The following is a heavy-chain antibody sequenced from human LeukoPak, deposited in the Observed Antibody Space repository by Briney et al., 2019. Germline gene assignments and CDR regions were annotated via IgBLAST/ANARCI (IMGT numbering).Heavy chain of an antibody. CDR1: GGSISSYY. D-gene: IGHD3-22*01. Sequence: SETLSLTCTVSGGSISSYYWSWIRQPPGKGLEWIGYIYYSGSTNYNPSLKSRVTISVDTSKNQFSLKLSSVTAADTAVYYCARDNDYYDSSGYPGSFDTWGQGILVTVSS. CDR2: IYYSGST. J-gene: IGHJ4*02. V-gene: IGHV4-59*01. CDR3: ARDNDYYDSSGYPGSFDT.